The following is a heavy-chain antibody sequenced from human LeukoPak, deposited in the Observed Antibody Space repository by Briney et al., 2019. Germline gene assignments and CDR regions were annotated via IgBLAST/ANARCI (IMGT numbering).Heavy chain of an antibody. CDR3: ARGVRSYYDSSRDAFDI. CDR2: IYHSGST. CDR1: GGSISSGGYS. J-gene: IGHJ3*02. D-gene: IGHD3-22*01. Sequence: SQTLSLTCAVSGGSISSGGYSWSWIRQPPGKGLEWIGYIYHSGSTYYNPSLKSRVTISVDRSKNQFSLKLSSVTAADTAVYYCARGVRSYYDSSRDAFDIWGQGTMVTVSS. V-gene: IGHV4-30-2*01.